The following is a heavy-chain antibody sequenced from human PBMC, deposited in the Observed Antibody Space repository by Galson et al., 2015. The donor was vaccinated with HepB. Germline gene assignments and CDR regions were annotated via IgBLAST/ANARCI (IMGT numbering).Heavy chain of an antibody. D-gene: IGHD4-17*01. Sequence: HWVRQAPGKGLEWLAVIWYDGSNKYYADSLKGRLTISRDNSKNTLYLQMNSLRAEDTAVYYCAREGMTAVTNFDYWGQGTLVTVSS. J-gene: IGHJ4*02. CDR2: IWYDGSNK. CDR3: AREGMTAVTNFDY. V-gene: IGHV3-33*01.